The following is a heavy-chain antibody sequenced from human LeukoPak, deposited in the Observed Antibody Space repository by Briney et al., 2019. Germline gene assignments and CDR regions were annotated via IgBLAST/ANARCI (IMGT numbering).Heavy chain of an antibody. D-gene: IGHD3-22*01. CDR2: IKQDGGEK. V-gene: IGHV3-7*05. J-gene: IGHJ4*02. CDR3: ARDVGYDSSGSYPYYFDY. Sequence: GRSLRLSCAPSRFTFSSYWMTWVRQAPGKGLEWVANIKQDGGEKHYVDSVQGRFTISRDNAKNSLYLQMNSLRAEDTAVYYCARDVGYDSSGSYPYYFDYWGLGTLVTVSS. CDR1: RFTFSSYW.